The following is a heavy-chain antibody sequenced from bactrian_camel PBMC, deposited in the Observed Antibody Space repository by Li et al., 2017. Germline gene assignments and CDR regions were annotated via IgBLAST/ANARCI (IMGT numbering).Heavy chain of an antibody. CDR2: IYTGSGTT. D-gene: IGHD2*01. J-gene: IGHJ4*01. Sequence: DVQLVESGGGSVQPGGSLRLSCSASEYTYSVGWFRQAPGKEREGVAVIYTGSGTTSYADSVKGRFTVSSDNAKRTLYLQMNSLKPEDTAMYYCAARGPYCYTKLSVRGFTYWGQGTQVTVS. CDR1: EYTYSVG. CDR3: AARGPYCYTKLSVRGFTY. V-gene: IGHV3S31*01.